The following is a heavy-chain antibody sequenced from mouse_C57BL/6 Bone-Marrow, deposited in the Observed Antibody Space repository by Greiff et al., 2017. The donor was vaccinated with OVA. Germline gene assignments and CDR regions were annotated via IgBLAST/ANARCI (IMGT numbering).Heavy chain of an antibody. D-gene: IGHD2-4*01. Sequence: QVQLQQPGAELVRPGTSVKLSCKASGYTFTSYWLHWVKPRPGQGLEWIGVIDPSDSYTNYNQKFKGKATLTVDTSSSTAYMQLSSLTSEDVAVYYCARGDYDGLYYFDYWGQGTTLTVSS. J-gene: IGHJ2*01. CDR3: ARGDYDGLYYFDY. CDR1: GYTFTSYW. V-gene: IGHV1-59*01. CDR2: IDPSDSYT.